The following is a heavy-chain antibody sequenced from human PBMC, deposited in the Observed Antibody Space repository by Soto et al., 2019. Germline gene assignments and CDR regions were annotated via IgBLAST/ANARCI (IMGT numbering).Heavy chain of an antibody. CDR2: VYYTGDT. D-gene: IGHD4-17*01. CDR3: VRQGIDYLHGLVDV. CDR1: SGPDRSHN. Sequence: QVQLQQSGPRLVKPSETLSLTCTVSSGPDRSHNWGWIRQPPGRGLEWIGYVYYTGDTAYNPSLTCRVTISAHTSTTATPLTLNSVTAADPAVYYCVRQGIDYLHGLVDVWGQGPTVSVSS. V-gene: IGHV4-59*08. J-gene: IGHJ6*02.